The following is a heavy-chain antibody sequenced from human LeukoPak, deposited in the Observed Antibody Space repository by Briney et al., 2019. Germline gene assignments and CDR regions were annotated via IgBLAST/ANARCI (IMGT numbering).Heavy chain of an antibody. V-gene: IGHV3-9*01. D-gene: IGHD6-13*01. CDR3: ARIAAAGTTSDN. CDR2: ISWNSGSI. CDR1: GFTFDDYA. J-gene: IGHJ4*02. Sequence: PGGSLGLSCAASGFTFDDYAMHWVRQAPGKGLEWVSGISWNSGSIGYADSVKGRFTISRDNAKNSLYLQMNSLRAEDTALYYCARIAAAGTTSDNWGQGTLVTVSS.